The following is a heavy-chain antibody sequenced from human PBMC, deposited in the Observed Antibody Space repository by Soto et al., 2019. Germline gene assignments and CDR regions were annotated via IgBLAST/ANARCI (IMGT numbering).Heavy chain of an antibody. J-gene: IGHJ6*02. CDR1: GYTLTELS. CDR2: LDPEDGET. D-gene: IGHD1-26*01. CDR3: ATDRMGATRYYGMDV. V-gene: IGHV1-24*01. Sequence: GASVKVSCKVSGYTLTELSMHWVRQAPGKGLEWMGGLDPEDGETIYAQKFQGRVTMTEDTSTDTAYMELSSLRSEDTAVYYCATDRMGATRYYGMDVWRQGTTVTVSS.